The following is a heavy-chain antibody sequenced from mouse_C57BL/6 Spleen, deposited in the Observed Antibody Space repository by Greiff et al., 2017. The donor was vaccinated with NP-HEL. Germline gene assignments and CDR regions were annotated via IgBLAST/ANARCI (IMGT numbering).Heavy chain of an antibody. CDR2: IYPGDGDT. CDR3: ARTRELRLMDY. CDR1: GYAFSSYW. Sequence: VKLMESGAELVKPGASVKISCKASGYAFSSYWMNWVKQRPGKGLEWIGQIYPGDGDTNYNGKFKGKATLTADKSSSTAYMQLSSLTSEDSAVYFCARTRELRLMDYWGQGTSVTVSS. J-gene: IGHJ4*01. D-gene: IGHD3-2*02. V-gene: IGHV1-80*01.